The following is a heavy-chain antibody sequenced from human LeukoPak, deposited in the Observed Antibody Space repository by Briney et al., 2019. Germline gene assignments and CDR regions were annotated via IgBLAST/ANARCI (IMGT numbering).Heavy chain of an antibody. Sequence: PGGSLRLSCAASGFSFSIYVMSWVRQAPGKGLGWVSTISGGTSGTHYADSVRGRFTISRDNSMNTLYLQMNSLRVDDTAVYYCAREQVVVGRGYYGMDVWGQGTTVTVSS. CDR1: GFSFSIYV. CDR2: ISGGTSGT. V-gene: IGHV3-23*01. D-gene: IGHD2-2*01. J-gene: IGHJ6*02. CDR3: AREQVVVGRGYYGMDV.